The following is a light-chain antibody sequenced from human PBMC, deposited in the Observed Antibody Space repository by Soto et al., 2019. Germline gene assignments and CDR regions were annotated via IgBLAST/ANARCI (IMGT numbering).Light chain of an antibody. Sequence: DIQMTQSPSTLSASVGDRVTITCRASQSISSWLAWYKQNPRKAPRLLIYKASSLESGVPSRFSGSGSGTEFTLTIRNLQADDFATYYWQQYNSYPLTFGGGTKVEIK. V-gene: IGKV1-5*03. J-gene: IGKJ4*02. CDR1: QSISSW. CDR2: KAS. CDR3: QQYNSYPLT.